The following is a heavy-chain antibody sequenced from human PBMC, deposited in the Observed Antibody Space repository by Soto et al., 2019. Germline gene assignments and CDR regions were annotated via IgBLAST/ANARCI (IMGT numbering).Heavy chain of an antibody. J-gene: IGHJ4*02. CDR2: IRASGATT. CDR1: GFPFSNYP. Sequence: DVQLLDSGGGWVQPGRSLKLPCAASGFPFSNYPMIWVRQAPGKGLEWVSTIRASGATTFYADSARGRFTISRDNSKNTLSLQMNSLTADDTAIYYCAKGAIGRLDYWGQGTLVTVSS. CDR3: AKGAIGRLDY. V-gene: IGHV3-23*01. D-gene: IGHD1-26*01.